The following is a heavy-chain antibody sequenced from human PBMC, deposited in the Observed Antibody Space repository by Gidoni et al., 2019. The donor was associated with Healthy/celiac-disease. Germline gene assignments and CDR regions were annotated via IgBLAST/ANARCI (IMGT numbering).Heavy chain of an antibody. D-gene: IGHD6-13*01. CDR3: AHRPSSSWYANAFDI. CDR1: GFSLSTSGVG. J-gene: IGHJ3*02. Sequence: QITLKESGPTLVKPTQTLTLTCTFSGFSLSTSGVGVGWIRQPPGKALEWLALIYWDDDKRYSPSLKSRLTITKVTSKNQVVLTMTNMDPVDTATYYCAHRPSSSWYANAFDIWGQGTMVTVSS. V-gene: IGHV2-5*02. CDR2: IYWDDDK.